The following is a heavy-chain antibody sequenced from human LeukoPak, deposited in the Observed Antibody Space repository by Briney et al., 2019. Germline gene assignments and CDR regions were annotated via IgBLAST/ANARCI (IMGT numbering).Heavy chain of an antibody. Sequence: PGRSLRLSCAASGFTFSSYGMHWVRQAPGKGLEWVAVIWYDGSNKYYADSVKGRFTISRDNSKNTLYLQMNSLRAEDTAVYYCTRDTGYYGSGSFIAPNWFDPWGQGTLVTVSS. CDR1: GFTFSSYG. D-gene: IGHD3-10*01. V-gene: IGHV3-33*01. CDR3: TRDTGYYGSGSFIAPNWFDP. J-gene: IGHJ5*02. CDR2: IWYDGSNK.